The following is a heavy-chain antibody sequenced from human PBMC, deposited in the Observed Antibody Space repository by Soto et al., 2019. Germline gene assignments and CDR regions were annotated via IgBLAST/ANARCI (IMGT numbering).Heavy chain of an antibody. CDR3: AREHYDSSGYYESGLDP. J-gene: IGHJ5*02. CDR1: GGTFSSYA. CDR2: IIPIFGTA. Sequence: ASVKVSCKASGGTFSSYAISWVRQAPGQGLEWMGGIIPIFGTANYAQKFQGRVTITADESTSTAYMELSSLRSEDTAVYYCAREHYDSSGYYESGLDPWGQGTLVTVS. D-gene: IGHD3-22*01. V-gene: IGHV1-69*13.